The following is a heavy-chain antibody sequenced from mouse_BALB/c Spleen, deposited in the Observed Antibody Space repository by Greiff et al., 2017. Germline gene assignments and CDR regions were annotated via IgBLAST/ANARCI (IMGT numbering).Heavy chain of an antibody. CDR1: GYTFTSYW. V-gene: IGHV1-5*01. Sequence: EVQLQQSGTVLARPGASVKMSCKASGYTFTSYWMHWVKQRPGQGLEWIGAIYPGNSDTSYNQKFKGKAKLTAVTSTSTAYMELSSLTNEDSAVYYCTRSIYYDYDGRSDAMDYWGQGTSVTVSS. D-gene: IGHD2-4*01. CDR2: IYPGNSDT. J-gene: IGHJ4*01. CDR3: TRSIYYDYDGRSDAMDY.